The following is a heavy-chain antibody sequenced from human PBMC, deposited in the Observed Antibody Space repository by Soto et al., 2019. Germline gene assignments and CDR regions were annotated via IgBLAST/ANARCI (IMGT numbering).Heavy chain of an antibody. CDR1: GFTFSSYS. CDR2: ISSSSYI. Sequence: PVGSLRLSCAASGFTFSSYSRNWVRQAPGKGLEWVSSISSSSYIYYADSVKGRFTISRDNAKNSLYLQMNSLRAEDTAVYYCASDFWIAAADNPYWGQGTLVTVSS. D-gene: IGHD6-13*01. V-gene: IGHV3-21*01. J-gene: IGHJ4*02. CDR3: ASDFWIAAADNPY.